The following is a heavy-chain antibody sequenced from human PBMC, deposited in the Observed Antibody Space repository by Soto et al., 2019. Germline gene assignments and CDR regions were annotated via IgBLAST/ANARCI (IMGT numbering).Heavy chain of an antibody. CDR2: IYYSGST. D-gene: IGHD6-13*01. CDR1: GGSISSGGYY. V-gene: IGHV4-31*03. Sequence: SETLSLTCTVSGGSISSGGYYWSWIRQHPGKGLEWIGYIYYSGSTYYNPSLKSRVTISVDTSKNQFSLKLSSVTAADTAVYYCGRDLLVADQQLVRGVGYYYGMDVWGQGTTVTVSS. CDR3: GRDLLVADQQLVRGVGYYYGMDV. J-gene: IGHJ6*02.